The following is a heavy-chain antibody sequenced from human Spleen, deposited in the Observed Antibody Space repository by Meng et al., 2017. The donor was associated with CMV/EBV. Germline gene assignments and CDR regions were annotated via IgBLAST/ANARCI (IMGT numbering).Heavy chain of an antibody. CDR3: ARAHTELIISDGSWFDP. D-gene: IGHD5-24*01. V-gene: IGHV4-39*07. CDR2: IYYSGRT. CDR1: SISSCNYS. J-gene: IGHJ5*02. Sequence: SISSCNYSLASIRQTPGKGLEWICNIYYSGRTHYNPSLRSRVTILVDTTKNQFSLRLSSVTAADTAVYYCARAHTELIISDGSWFDPWGQGTLVTVSS.